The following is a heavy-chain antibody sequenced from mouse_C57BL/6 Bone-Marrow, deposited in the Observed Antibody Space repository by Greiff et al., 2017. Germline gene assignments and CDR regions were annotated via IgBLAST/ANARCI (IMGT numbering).Heavy chain of an antibody. J-gene: IGHJ3*01. D-gene: IGHD1-3*01. Sequence: VQLQQSGAELVKPGASVTLSCTASGFNIKDYYMHWVQQRTDQGLEWIVRIDPEAVKTQYAPKFQCKATITADTSANTAYLQLSSLTYEDTAVYYCASKSPADWGQGTLVTVSA. CDR2: IDPEAVKT. CDR1: GFNIKDYY. CDR3: ASKSPAD. V-gene: IGHV14-2*01.